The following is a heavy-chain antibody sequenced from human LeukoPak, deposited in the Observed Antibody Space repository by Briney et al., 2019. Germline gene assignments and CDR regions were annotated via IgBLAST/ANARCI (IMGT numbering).Heavy chain of an antibody. Sequence: SVKVSCKASGGTFSSYAISWVRQASGQGLEWMGGIIPIFGTANYAQKFQGRVTITTDESTSTAYMELSSLRSEDTAVYYCARSADGYNWGYFDYWGQGTLVTVSS. J-gene: IGHJ4*02. V-gene: IGHV1-69*05. CDR3: ARSADGYNWGYFDY. CDR2: IIPIFGTA. D-gene: IGHD5-24*01. CDR1: GGTFSSYA.